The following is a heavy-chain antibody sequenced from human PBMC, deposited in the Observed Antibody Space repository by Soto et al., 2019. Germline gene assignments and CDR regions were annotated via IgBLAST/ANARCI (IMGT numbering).Heavy chain of an antibody. Sequence: SETLSLTCAVSGCSISSGYYWGCIRQPPGKGLEWIGSIYHSGSTYHNPSLKSRVTISVDTSKNQFSLKLSSVTAADTAVYYCARVGDFWSGYYTGNLDPWGQGTLVTVSS. J-gene: IGHJ5*02. D-gene: IGHD3-3*01. CDR1: GCSISSGYY. CDR2: IYHSGST. CDR3: ARVGDFWSGYYTGNLDP. V-gene: IGHV4-38-2*01.